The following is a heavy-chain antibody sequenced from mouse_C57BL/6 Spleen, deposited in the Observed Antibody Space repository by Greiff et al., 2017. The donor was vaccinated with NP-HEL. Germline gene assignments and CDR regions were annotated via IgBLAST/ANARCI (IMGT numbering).Heavy chain of an antibody. D-gene: IGHD2-4*01. Sequence: QVHVKQPGAELVKPGASVKMSCKASGYTFTSYWITWVKQRPGQGLEWIGDIYPGSGSTNYNEKFKSKATLTVDTSSSTAYMQLSSLTSEDSAVYYCARREGNDYDVAWFAYWGQGTLVTVSA. V-gene: IGHV1-55*01. CDR1: GYTFTSYW. J-gene: IGHJ3*01. CDR3: ARREGNDYDVAWFAY. CDR2: IYPGSGST.